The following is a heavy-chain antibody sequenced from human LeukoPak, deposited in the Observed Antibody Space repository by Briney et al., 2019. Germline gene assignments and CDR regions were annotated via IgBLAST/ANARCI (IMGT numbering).Heavy chain of an antibody. V-gene: IGHV3-74*01. J-gene: IGHJ4*02. Sequence: GGSLRLSCAVSGFTFSSNWMHWVRQAPGKGLVWVSRINEDGSTTNYADSVKGRSTIFRDNAKNTLYLQMNSLRAEDTAVYYCVRDLGGRSGHWGQGTLVTVSS. CDR2: INEDGSTT. CDR3: VRDLGGRSGH. CDR1: GFTFSSNW. D-gene: IGHD1-26*01.